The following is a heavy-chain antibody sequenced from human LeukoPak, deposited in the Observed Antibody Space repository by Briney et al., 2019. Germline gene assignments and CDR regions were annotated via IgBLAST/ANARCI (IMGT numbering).Heavy chain of an antibody. CDR2: IYYSGST. Sequence: SETLSLTCTVSGGSISSYYWSWIRQPPGKGLEWIGYIYYSGSTNYNPSLKSRVTISVDTSKNQFSLKLSSVTAADTAVYYCARVNIAAAGTKFDYYYYYMDVWGKGTTVTVSS. CDR1: GGSISSYY. D-gene: IGHD6-13*01. V-gene: IGHV4-59*01. CDR3: ARVNIAAAGTKFDYYYYYMDV. J-gene: IGHJ6*03.